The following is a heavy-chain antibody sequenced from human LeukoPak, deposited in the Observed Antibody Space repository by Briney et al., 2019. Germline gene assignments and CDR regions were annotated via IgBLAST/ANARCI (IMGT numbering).Heavy chain of an antibody. CDR3: AREGQYGDSGGPNDAFDI. D-gene: IGHD3-22*01. V-gene: IGHV3-23*01. CDR2: ISGSGGST. Sequence: PGGSLRLSCAASGFTFSSYAMSWVRQAPGKGLEWVSAISGSGGSTYYADSVKGRFTISRDNSKNTLYLQMNSLRAEDTAVYYCAREGQYGDSGGPNDAFDIWGQGTMVTVSS. J-gene: IGHJ3*02. CDR1: GFTFSSYA.